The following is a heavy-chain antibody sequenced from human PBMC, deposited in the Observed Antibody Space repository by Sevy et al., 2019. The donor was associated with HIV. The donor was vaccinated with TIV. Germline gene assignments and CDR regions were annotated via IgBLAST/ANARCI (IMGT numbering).Heavy chain of an antibody. CDR2: ISHDGSQK. CDR1: GFTFRTYG. V-gene: IGHV3-30*18. J-gene: IGHJ6*02. CDR3: AKDLRANLLYNDLWSGSSWMDV. Sequence: GGSLRLSCVASGFTFRTYGIHWVRQAPGKGLEWVAVISHDGSQKYIADSVKGRFIISRENSKNALYLQMSSLRVDDTAVYYCAKDLRANLLYNDLWSGSSWMDVWGQGTTVTVSS. D-gene: IGHD3-3*01.